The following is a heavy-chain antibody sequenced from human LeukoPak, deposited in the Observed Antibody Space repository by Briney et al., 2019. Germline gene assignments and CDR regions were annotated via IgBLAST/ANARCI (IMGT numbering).Heavy chain of an antibody. CDR2: IYYSGST. CDR3: ARGSSSWNNWFDP. CDR1: GGSISSSSYY. V-gene: IGHV4-39*01. D-gene: IGHD6-13*01. Sequence: SETLSLTCTVSGGSISSSSYYWGWIRQPPGKGLEWIGSIYYSGSTYYNPSLKSRVTISVDTSKNQFSLKLSSVTAADTAVYYCARGSSSWNNWFDPWGQGTLVTVSS. J-gene: IGHJ5*02.